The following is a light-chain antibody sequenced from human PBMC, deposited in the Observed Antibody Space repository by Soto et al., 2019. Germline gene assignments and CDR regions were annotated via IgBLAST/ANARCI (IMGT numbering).Light chain of an antibody. V-gene: IGKV3-11*01. CDR1: QTVSSS. CDR2: EVS. Sequence: EIVLTQSPATLSLSPGERATLSCRASQTVSSSLAWYQQKPGQAPRLLIYEVSNSATGMPARFSGSGSGADFTLTISSLEPGDFALYYCQQHINWPLTFGGGTKV. CDR3: QQHINWPLT. J-gene: IGKJ4*01.